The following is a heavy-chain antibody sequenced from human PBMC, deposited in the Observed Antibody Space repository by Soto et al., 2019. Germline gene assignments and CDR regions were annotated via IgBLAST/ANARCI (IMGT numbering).Heavy chain of an antibody. D-gene: IGHD3-9*01. Sequence: ASVKVSCKVSGYTLTELSMHWVQQAPGKGLEWMGGFDPEDGETIYAQKFQGRVTMTEDTSTDTAYMELSSLRSEDTAVYYCATAAQGGNYDILTGFVYDYWGQGTLVTVSS. J-gene: IGHJ4*02. CDR3: ATAAQGGNYDILTGFVYDY. V-gene: IGHV1-24*01. CDR1: GYTLTELS. CDR2: FDPEDGET.